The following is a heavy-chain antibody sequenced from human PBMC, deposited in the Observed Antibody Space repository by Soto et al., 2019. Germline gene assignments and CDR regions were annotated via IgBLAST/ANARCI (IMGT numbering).Heavy chain of an antibody. Sequence: GASVKVSCKASGGTFSRYAISWVRQAPGQGLEWMGGIIPIYGTTNYAQKFQGRVTIIADASTSTAYMELSSLRSDDTAVYYCARTEAAGTPLYYYYGMDVWGQGTTVTVSS. V-gene: IGHV1-69*13. J-gene: IGHJ6*02. D-gene: IGHD6-13*01. CDR1: GGTFSRYA. CDR3: ARTEAAGTPLYYYYGMDV. CDR2: IIPIYGTT.